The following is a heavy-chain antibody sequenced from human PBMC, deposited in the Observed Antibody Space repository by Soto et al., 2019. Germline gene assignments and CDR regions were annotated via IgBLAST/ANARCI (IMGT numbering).Heavy chain of an antibody. D-gene: IGHD1-20*01. Sequence: QVQLQESGPGLVKPSETLSLTCNVSGVSISSYYWSWIRQPPGKGLEWIAYIYDSENTNYNPSLKGRVTISVDTSKNQFSLKLSSVTAADTAVYYCARQGPWYLSDYWGQGTLVTVSS. CDR2: IYDSENT. CDR1: GVSISSYY. CDR3: ARQGPWYLSDY. V-gene: IGHV4-59*08. J-gene: IGHJ4*02.